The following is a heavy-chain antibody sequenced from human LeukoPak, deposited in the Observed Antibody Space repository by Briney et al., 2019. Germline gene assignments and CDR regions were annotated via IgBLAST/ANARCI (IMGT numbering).Heavy chain of an antibody. Sequence: GESLKIPCQASGYNFSTYWIAWVRQMPGKGLESMGIIYPADSDTRYSPSFQGQVTISADKSISTAYLQRSGLKASDTAIYYCGRPSADGLERAHIDCWGQGTLVTVSS. J-gene: IGHJ4*02. CDR1: GYNFSTYW. V-gene: IGHV5-51*01. CDR2: IYPADSDT. CDR3: GRPSADGLERAHIDC.